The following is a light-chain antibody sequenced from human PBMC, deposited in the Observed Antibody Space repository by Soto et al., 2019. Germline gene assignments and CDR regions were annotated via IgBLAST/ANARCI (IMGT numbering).Light chain of an antibody. J-gene: IGKJ1*01. Sequence: EIVLTQSPGTLSLSPGERATLSCRASQSVSRSYLAWYQQQPGQAPRLLIYGASSMATGIPDRFSGSGSGTDFTLTISRLEPEDFAVYYCQHYGSSPPWTFGQGTNVDIK. CDR1: QSVSRSY. CDR3: QHYGSSPPWT. CDR2: GAS. V-gene: IGKV3-20*01.